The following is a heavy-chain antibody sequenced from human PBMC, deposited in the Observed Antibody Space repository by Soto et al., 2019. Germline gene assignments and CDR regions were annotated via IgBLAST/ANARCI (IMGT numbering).Heavy chain of an antibody. Sequence: QVQVVQSGAEVKKPGSSVKVSCKVSGGIFTNNAISWVRQAPGQGLEWLGGVIPLFDTAYYAQIFRGRLRISADGATTTAYMELSGLTSADTAIYFCARGRFPGSRWPYFESWGQGTLVTVSS. J-gene: IGHJ4*02. D-gene: IGHD6-13*01. CDR3: ARGRFPGSRWPYFES. CDR2: VIPLFDTA. V-gene: IGHV1-69*01. CDR1: GGIFTNNA.